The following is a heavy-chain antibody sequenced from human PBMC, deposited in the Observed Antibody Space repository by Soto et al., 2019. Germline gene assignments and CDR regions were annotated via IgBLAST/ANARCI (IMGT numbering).Heavy chain of an antibody. V-gene: IGHV4-31*11. CDR1: GGSISSGGYY. CDR2: IYYSGST. CDR3: ASYWNAPHWFDP. D-gene: IGHD1-1*01. J-gene: IGHJ5*02. Sequence: SETLSLTCAVSGGSISSGGYYWSWIRQHPGKGLEWIGYIYYSGSTYYNPSLKSRVTISVDTSKNQFSLKLSSVTAADTAVYYCASYWNAPHWFDPLGPGNPGHRLL.